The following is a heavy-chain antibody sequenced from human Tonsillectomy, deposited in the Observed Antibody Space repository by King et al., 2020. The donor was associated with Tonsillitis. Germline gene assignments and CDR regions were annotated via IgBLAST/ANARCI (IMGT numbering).Heavy chain of an antibody. Sequence: VQLVESGGGVVQPGRSLRLSCAASGFTFSSYGMHWVRQAPGKGLEWVAVISYDGSNKYYADSVKGRFTISRDNSKNTLYLQMNSLRAEDTAVYYCAKISDPGDSSGYLDAFDIWGQGTMVTVSS. CDR1: GFTFSSYG. CDR3: AKISDPGDSSGYLDAFDI. V-gene: IGHV3-30*18. D-gene: IGHD3-22*01. CDR2: ISYDGSNK. J-gene: IGHJ3*02.